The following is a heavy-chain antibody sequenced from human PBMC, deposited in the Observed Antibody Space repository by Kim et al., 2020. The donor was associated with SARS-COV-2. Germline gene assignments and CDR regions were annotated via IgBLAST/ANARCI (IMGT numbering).Heavy chain of an antibody. CDR2: ISYDGSKK. CDR3: ANSRGRVELAMHHGYFQH. V-gene: IGHV3-30*18. J-gene: IGHJ1*01. Sequence: GGSLRLSCAASLFTFNTYVMHWVRQAPGRGLEWVAIISYDGSKKYYADSVKGRFTISRDNSNKTLYLEMDSLRVEDTAVYYCANSRGRVELAMHHGYFQHWGQGTLVTVSS. D-gene: IGHD2-2*01. CDR1: LFTFNTYV.